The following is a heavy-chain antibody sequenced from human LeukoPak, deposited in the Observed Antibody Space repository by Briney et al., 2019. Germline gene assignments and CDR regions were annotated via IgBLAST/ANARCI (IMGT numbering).Heavy chain of an antibody. Sequence: SETLSLTCAVSSSSFSTSYRWGWIRQPPGKGLEWIGTFYHPGNTYYNPSLKSRVTISVDPSKNQSSLNLTSVTAADTAVYYCANVNTVTTAYFDYWGQGTLVTVSS. CDR1: SSSFSTSYR. D-gene: IGHD4-11*01. CDR3: ANVNTVTTAYFDY. CDR2: FYHPGNT. J-gene: IGHJ4*02. V-gene: IGHV4-38-2*01.